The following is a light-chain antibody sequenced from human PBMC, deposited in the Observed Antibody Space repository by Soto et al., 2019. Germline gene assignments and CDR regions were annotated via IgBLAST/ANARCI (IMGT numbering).Light chain of an antibody. Sequence: DIQMTQSPSSLSASVGDSVPITCRARQGINNYLAWYQQKPGKVPVLLIYSASTLKSGVPSRFSGRGAGTDFTLTISSLQPEDFATYYCQKYDRAPRTFGQGTKVDIK. V-gene: IGKV1-27*01. J-gene: IGKJ1*01. CDR2: SAS. CDR3: QKYDRAPRT. CDR1: QGINNY.